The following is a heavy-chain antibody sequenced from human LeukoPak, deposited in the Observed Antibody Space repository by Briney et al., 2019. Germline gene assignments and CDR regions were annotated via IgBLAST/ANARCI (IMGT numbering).Heavy chain of an antibody. CDR1: GGSISSYY. V-gene: IGHV4-59*01. CDR3: ARGDYKPDY. CDR2: INYSGST. J-gene: IGHJ4*02. D-gene: IGHD4-11*01. Sequence: SETLSLTCTVSGGSISSYYWSWIRQPPGKGLEWIGYINYSGSTNYNPSLKSRVTISVDTSKNQISLKLSSVTAADTAVYYCARGDYKPDYWGQGTLVTVSS.